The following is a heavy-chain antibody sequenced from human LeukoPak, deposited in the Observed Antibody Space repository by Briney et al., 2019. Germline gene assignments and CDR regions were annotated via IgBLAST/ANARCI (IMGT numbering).Heavy chain of an antibody. J-gene: IGHJ4*02. V-gene: IGHV1-69*13. D-gene: IGHD4-23*01. CDR2: IIPIFGTA. CDR3: ARIPTTVVTGYFDY. Sequence: ASVEVSCTASGGTFISYAISWVRQAPGQGLEWMGGIIPIFGTANYAQKFQGRVTITADESTSTAYMELSSLRSEDTAVYYCARIPTTVVTGYFDYWGQGTLVTVSS. CDR1: GGTFISYA.